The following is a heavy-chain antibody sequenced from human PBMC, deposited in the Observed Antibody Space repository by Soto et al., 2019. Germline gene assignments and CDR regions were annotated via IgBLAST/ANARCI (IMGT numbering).Heavy chain of an antibody. J-gene: IGHJ6*01. Sequence: GGSLRLSCASSVFTFSSYAMHCVRHSPGKWLEWVAVISYDGSNKYYADSVKGRFTISRDNSKNTLYLQMNSLRAEDTAVYYCARDIHVDTAMYCGMDVLGQGTTVIVSS. CDR3: ARDIHVDTAMYCGMDV. D-gene: IGHD5-18*01. V-gene: IGHV3-30-3*01. CDR1: VFTFSSYA. CDR2: ISYDGSNK.